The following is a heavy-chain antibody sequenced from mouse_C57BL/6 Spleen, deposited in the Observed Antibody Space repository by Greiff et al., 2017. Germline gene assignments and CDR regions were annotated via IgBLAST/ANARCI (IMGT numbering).Heavy chain of an antibody. V-gene: IGHV6-3*01. CDR2: IRLKSDNYAT. CDR3: TRDGYYSYAMDY. D-gene: IGHD2-3*01. CDR1: GFTFSNYW. J-gene: IGHJ4*01. Sequence: EVQLVESGGGLVQPGGSMKLSCVASGFTFSNYWMNWVRQSPEKGLEWVAQIRLKSDNYATHYAESVKGRFTISRDDSKSSVYLQMNNLRAEDTGIYYCTRDGYYSYAMDYWGQGTSVTVSS.